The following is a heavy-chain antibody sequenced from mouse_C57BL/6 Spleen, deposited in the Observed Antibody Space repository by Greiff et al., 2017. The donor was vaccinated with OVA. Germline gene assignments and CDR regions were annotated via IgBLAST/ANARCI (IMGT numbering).Heavy chain of an antibody. Sequence: QVQLKESGAELVRPGTSVKVSCKASGYAFTNYLIEWVKQRPGQGLEWIGVINPGSGGTNYNEKFKGKATLTADKSSSTAYMQLSSLTSEDSAVYFCARWGDQEFQFAYWGQGTLVTVSA. J-gene: IGHJ3*01. D-gene: IGHD2-13*01. CDR2: INPGSGGT. V-gene: IGHV1-54*01. CDR1: GYAFTNYL. CDR3: ARWGDQEFQFAY.